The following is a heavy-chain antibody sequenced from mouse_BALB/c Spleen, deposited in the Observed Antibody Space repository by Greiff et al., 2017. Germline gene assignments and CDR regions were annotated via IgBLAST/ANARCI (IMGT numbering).Heavy chain of an antibody. D-gene: IGHD1-2*01. Sequence: VQVVESGPGLVAPSQSLSITCTVSGFSLTSYDISWIRQPPGKGLEWLGVIWTGGGTNYNSAFMSRLSISKDNSKSQVFLKMNSLQTDDTAIYYCVRDGTTAVAYWGQGTLVTVSA. CDR2: IWTGGGT. CDR1: GFSLTSYD. CDR3: VRDGTTAVAY. J-gene: IGHJ3*01. V-gene: IGHV2-9-2*01.